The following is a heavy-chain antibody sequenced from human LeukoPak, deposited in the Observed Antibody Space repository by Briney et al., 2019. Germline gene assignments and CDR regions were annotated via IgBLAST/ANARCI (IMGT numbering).Heavy chain of an antibody. V-gene: IGHV4-59*01. J-gene: IGHJ4*02. CDR2: IYYSGST. D-gene: IGHD2-2*01. Sequence: SETLSLTCTVSGGSISSCYWSWIRQPPGKGLEWIGYIYYSGSTNYNPSLKSRVTISVDTSKNQFSLKLSSVTAADTAVYYCARLPYCSSTSCYESDDYWGQGTLVTVSS. CDR3: ARLPYCSSTSCYESDDY. CDR1: GGSISSCY.